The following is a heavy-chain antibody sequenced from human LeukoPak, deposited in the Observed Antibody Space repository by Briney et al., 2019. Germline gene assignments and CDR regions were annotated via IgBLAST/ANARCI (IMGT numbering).Heavy chain of an antibody. J-gene: IGHJ3*02. V-gene: IGHV4-38-2*02. CDR1: GYSSSSGYY. Sequence: PSETLSLTCIVSGYSSSSGYYWGWIRQPPGKGLEWIGSIYHSGSTYYNTFLKSRVTISVDTSKNQFSLKLNSLTAADTAVYYCARRPHGFDIWGQGTLVTVSS. CDR2: IYHSGST. CDR3: ARRPHGFDI.